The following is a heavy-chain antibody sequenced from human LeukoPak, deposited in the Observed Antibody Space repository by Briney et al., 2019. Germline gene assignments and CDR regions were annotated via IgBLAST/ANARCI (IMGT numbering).Heavy chain of an antibody. V-gene: IGHV3-21*01. CDR2: ISSSSSYI. J-gene: IGHJ3*02. CDR1: GFTFSSYS. CDR3: ARPLRYFDGEWHAFDI. D-gene: IGHD3-9*01. Sequence: PGGSLRLSCAASGFTFSSYSMNWVRQAPGKGLEWVSSISSSSSYIYYADSVKGRFTISRDNAKNSLYLQMNSLRAEDTAVYYCARPLRYFDGEWHAFDIWGQGTMVTVSS.